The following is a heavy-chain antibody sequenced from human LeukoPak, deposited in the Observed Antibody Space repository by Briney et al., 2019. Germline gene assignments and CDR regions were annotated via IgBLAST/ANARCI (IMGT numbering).Heavy chain of an antibody. Sequence: SETLSLTCTVSGGSISSYYWSWIRQPPRKGQEWIGYIYYSGSTNYNPSLKSRVTISVDTSKNQFSLKLSSVTAADTAVYYCAREALGNYFDYWGQGTLVTVSS. CDR1: GGSISSYY. CDR2: IYYSGST. J-gene: IGHJ4*02. V-gene: IGHV4-59*01. D-gene: IGHD6-13*01. CDR3: AREALGNYFDY.